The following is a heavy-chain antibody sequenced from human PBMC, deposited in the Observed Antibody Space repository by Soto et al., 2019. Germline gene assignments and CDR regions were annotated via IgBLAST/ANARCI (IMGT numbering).Heavy chain of an antibody. J-gene: IGHJ3*02. CDR1: GFTLRDYW. CDR2: IKQDGSEI. D-gene: IGHD2-2*02. CDR3: LIPASAFDI. V-gene: IGHV3-7*01. Sequence: EVQLVESGGGLVQPGGSLRLSCAASGFTLRDYWMSWVRQAPGKGLEWVANIKQDGSEIYYVDSVEGRFTISRDNAKKSLFLQMNSRRAEDTAVYYCLIPASAFDIWGQGTLVPVSS.